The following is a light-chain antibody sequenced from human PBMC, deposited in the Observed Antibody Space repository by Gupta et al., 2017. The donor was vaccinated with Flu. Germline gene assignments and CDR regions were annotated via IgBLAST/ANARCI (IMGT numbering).Light chain of an antibody. CDR1: QGISSY. Sequence: GDRVTITCRASQGISSYLAWYQQKPGKAPKLLIYAASTLQSGVPSRFSGSGSGTDFTLTISCLQSEDLATYYCQQYYSYPWTFGQGTKVEIK. CDR2: AAS. V-gene: IGKV1-8*01. CDR3: QQYYSYPWT. J-gene: IGKJ1*01.